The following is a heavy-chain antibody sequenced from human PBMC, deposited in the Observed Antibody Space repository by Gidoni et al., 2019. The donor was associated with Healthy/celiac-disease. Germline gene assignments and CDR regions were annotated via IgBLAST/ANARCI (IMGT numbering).Heavy chain of an antibody. CDR3: ARGDWALSYGGNDAFDI. V-gene: IGHV3-33*01. CDR2: IWYDGSNK. J-gene: IGHJ3*02. D-gene: IGHD4-17*01. Sequence: QVQLVESGGGVVQPGRSLRLSCAASGFTFSRYGMHWVRQAPGKGLEWVAVIWYDGSNKYYADSVKGRFTISRDNSKNTLYLQMNSLRAEDTAVYYCARGDWALSYGGNDAFDIWGQGTMVTVSS. CDR1: GFTFSRYG.